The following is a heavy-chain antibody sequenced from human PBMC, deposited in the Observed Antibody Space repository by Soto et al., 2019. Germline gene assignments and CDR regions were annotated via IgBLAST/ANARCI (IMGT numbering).Heavy chain of an antibody. D-gene: IGHD1-26*01. CDR2: LTPSGGTT. V-gene: IGHV3-23*01. J-gene: IGHJ4*02. CDR1: GFTFTSYA. Sequence: GGSLRLSCAASGFTFTSYAMSWVRQAPGKGLEWVSGLTPSGGTTYYADSVKGRFTISRDNSKNTLYLQMNSLRAEDTAVYYCAKAQKWELLLVDYWGQGTLVTVSS. CDR3: AKAQKWELLLVDY.